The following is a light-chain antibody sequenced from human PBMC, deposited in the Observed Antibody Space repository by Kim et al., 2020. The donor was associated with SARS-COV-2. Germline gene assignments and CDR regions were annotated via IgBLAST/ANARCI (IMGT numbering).Light chain of an antibody. V-gene: IGKV3-11*01. J-gene: IGKJ4*01. CDR3: QHRRNWPLT. CDR2: DAS. Sequence: EIVLTQSPATLSLSPGERATPSCRASQSVSSYLAWYQQKPGQAPRLLIYDASNRATGIPARFSGSGSGTDFTLTISNLEPEDFAIYYCQHRRNWPLTFGGGTKVDIK. CDR1: QSVSSY.